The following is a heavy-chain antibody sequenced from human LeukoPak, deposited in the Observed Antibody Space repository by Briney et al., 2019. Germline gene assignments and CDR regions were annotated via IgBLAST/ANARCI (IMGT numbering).Heavy chain of an antibody. D-gene: IGHD3-22*01. Sequence: GGSLRLSCEASGFIFSTYAMAWVRQAPGKGLDWVSVIGASGAETHYSDSAKGRFTVSRDNSKDTLFLHMSSLRAEDTAVYFCATRPRDSSGYYLGAFDAWGQGTTVTVSS. CDR3: ATRPRDSSGYYLGAFDA. CDR2: IGASGAET. J-gene: IGHJ3*01. V-gene: IGHV3-23*01. CDR1: GFIFSTYA.